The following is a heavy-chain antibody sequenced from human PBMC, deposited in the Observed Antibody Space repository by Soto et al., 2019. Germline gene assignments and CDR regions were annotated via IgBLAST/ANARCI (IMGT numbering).Heavy chain of an antibody. V-gene: IGHV2-5*02. CDR2: IYWDDYK. J-gene: IGHJ4*02. CDR3: AHSRPPRLLDY. D-gene: IGHD6-6*01. CDR1: GFSLSTSGVG. Sequence: QITLKESGPTLVKPTQTLTLTCTFAGFSLSTSGVGVGWIRQPPGEALEWLALIYWDDYKRYSSSLNSRLTITKDTSKNQVVLTMTNMDPVDTATYFCAHSRPPRLLDYWGEGTLVTVSS.